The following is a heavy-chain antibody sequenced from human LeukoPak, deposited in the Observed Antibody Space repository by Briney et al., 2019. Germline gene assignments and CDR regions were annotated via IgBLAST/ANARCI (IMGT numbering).Heavy chain of an antibody. Sequence: GGSLRLSCAASGFGFSSYAMNWVRQAPGKELNWVSTITGSGGTTYYADSVKGRFTISRDNSKNTLFLQMHSLRAEDTAIYYCAKHATEGGSSSTSSWDYWGQGTLVTVSS. CDR3: AKHATEGGSSSTSSWDY. CDR2: ITGSGGTT. V-gene: IGHV3-23*01. D-gene: IGHD2-2*01. J-gene: IGHJ4*02. CDR1: GFGFSSYA.